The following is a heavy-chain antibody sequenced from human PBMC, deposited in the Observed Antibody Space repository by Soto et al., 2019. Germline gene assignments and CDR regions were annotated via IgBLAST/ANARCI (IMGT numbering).Heavy chain of an antibody. J-gene: IGHJ4*02. CDR3: ARGGCSRTRCFASPNY. Sequence: EVQLVESGGGLVQLGGSLRLSCVASGFTFSSYWMTWVRQTPGKGLEWVANINQGGGEKNYVDSAKGRFTISRDNAKNSLFLEMNSLRVDDTAVYYCARGGCSRTRCFASPNYWGQGILVIVSS. CDR2: INQGGGEK. CDR1: GFTFSSYW. D-gene: IGHD2-2*01. V-gene: IGHV3-7*01.